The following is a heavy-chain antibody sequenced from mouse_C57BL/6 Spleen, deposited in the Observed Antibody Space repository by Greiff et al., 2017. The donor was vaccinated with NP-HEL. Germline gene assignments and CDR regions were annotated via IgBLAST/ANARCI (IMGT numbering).Heavy chain of an antibody. CDR3: ARSRAYITTVVATPYYFDY. CDR1: GYTFTSYW. CDR2: IDPNSGGT. V-gene: IGHV1-72*01. J-gene: IGHJ2*01. Sequence: QVQLQQPGAELVKPGASVKLSCKASGYTFTSYWMHWVKQRPGRGLEWIGWIDPNSGGTKYNEKFKSKATLTVDKPASTAYMQLSSLTSEDSAVYYCARSRAYITTVVATPYYFDYWGQGTTLTVSS. D-gene: IGHD1-1*01.